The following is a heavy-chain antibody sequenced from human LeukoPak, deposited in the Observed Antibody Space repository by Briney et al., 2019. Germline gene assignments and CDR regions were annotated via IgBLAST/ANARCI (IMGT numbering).Heavy chain of an antibody. J-gene: IGHJ4*02. CDR1: GFTFSNAW. V-gene: IGHV3-15*01. Sequence: PGGSMRLSCAASGFTFSNAWMSWVRQAPGKGLEWVGRIKSKTDGGTTDYAAPVEGRFTISRDDSKNTLYLQMNSLKTEDTAVYYCTTSLLLFGELSGWGQGTLVTVSS. D-gene: IGHD3-10*01. CDR2: IKSKTDGGTT. CDR3: TTSLLLFGELSG.